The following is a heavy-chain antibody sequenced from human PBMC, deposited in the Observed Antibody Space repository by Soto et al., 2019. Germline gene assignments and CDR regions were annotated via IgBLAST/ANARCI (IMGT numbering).Heavy chain of an antibody. CDR2: ISAYNGNT. CDR3: ARDGYYDFWSGYSPPAY. J-gene: IGHJ4*02. V-gene: IGHV1-18*01. Sequence: QVQLVQSGAEVKKPGASVKVSCKASGYTFTSYGISWVRQAPGQGLEWMGWISAYNGNTNYAQKLQGRVTMTTDTSTSTASMELRSLRPDETAGYYCARDGYYDFWSGYSPPAYWGRGPLVTFSS. D-gene: IGHD3-3*01. CDR1: GYTFTSYG.